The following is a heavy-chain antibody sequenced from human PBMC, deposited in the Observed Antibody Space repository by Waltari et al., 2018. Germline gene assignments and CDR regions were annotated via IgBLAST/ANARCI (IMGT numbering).Heavy chain of an antibody. D-gene: IGHD3-10*01. CDR1: GYTFTSYD. CDR2: MNPNSGNT. Sequence: QVQLVQSGAEVKKPGASVKVSCKASGYTFTSYDINWVRQATGQGLEWMGWMNPNSGNTGYAQKFQGRVTMTRNTSISTAYMELSSLRSEDTAVYYCARVFTMVRGVIISWGYWGQGTLVTVSS. J-gene: IGHJ4*02. CDR3: ARVFTMVRGVIISWGY. V-gene: IGHV1-8*01.